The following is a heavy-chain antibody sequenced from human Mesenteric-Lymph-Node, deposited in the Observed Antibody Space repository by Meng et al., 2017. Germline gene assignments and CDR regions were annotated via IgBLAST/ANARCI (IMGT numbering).Heavy chain of an antibody. CDR1: GFTFSSYS. CDR2: ISSSSSYI. CDR3: ARGREWELLVYYYYGMDV. Sequence: GGSLRLSCAASGFTFSSYSMNWVRQAPGKGLEWVSSISSSSSYIYYADSVKGRFTISRDNAKNSLYLQMNSLRAEDTAVYYCARGREWELLVYYYYGMDVWGQGTTVTVSS. D-gene: IGHD1-26*01. J-gene: IGHJ6*02. V-gene: IGHV3-21*01.